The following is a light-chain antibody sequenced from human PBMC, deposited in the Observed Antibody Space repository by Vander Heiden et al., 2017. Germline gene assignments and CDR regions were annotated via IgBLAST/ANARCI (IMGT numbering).Light chain of an antibody. CDR3: HERSNWLIT. CDR2: DAS. Sequence: EIVLTQSPATLSLSPGERATLSCRASQSVSSYLAWYQQKPGQAPRLLIYDASNRVTGIPARFSGSGSGTDFTLTIRSLEPEDFAVYYCHERSNWLITFGQGTRMEIK. J-gene: IGKJ5*01. CDR1: QSVSSY. V-gene: IGKV3-11*01.